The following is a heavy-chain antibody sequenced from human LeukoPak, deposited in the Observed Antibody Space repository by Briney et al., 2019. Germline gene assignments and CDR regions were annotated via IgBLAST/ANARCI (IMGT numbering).Heavy chain of an antibody. CDR2: ISYDGSNK. V-gene: IGHV3-30*18. CDR3: VKDGAGYSSGWYWEVDY. CDR1: GFTFSSYG. D-gene: IGHD6-19*01. J-gene: IGHJ4*02. Sequence: GGSLRLSCAASGFTFSSYGMHWVRQAPGKGLEWVAVISYDGSNKYYADSVKGRFTISRDNSKNTLYLQMSSLRAEDTAVYYCVKDGAGYSSGWYWEVDYWGQGTLVTVSS.